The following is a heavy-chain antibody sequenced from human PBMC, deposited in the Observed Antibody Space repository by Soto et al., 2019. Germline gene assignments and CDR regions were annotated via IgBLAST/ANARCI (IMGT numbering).Heavy chain of an antibody. CDR1: GGSISSGDYY. V-gene: IGHV4-30-4*01. D-gene: IGHD3-3*01. CDR3: ARVSFWSGYSWFDP. Sequence: PSETLSLTCTVSGGSISSGDYYWSWIRQPPGKGLEWIGYIYYSGSTYYNPSLKSRVTISVDTSKNQFSLKLSSVTAADTAVYYCARVSFWSGYSWFDPWGQGALVTVSS. CDR2: IYYSGST. J-gene: IGHJ5*02.